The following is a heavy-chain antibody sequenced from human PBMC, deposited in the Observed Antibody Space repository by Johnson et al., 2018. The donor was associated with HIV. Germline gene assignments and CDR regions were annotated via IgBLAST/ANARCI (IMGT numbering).Heavy chain of an antibody. CDR2: IYSGGST. Sequence: MLLVESGGGVVQPGRSLRLSCAASGFTVSNNYMSWVRQPPGKGLEYVSVIYSGGSTYYSDSVKGRFTLSRDNSKNTLYLQMNSLRAEDTAVYYCARVGQLARTHAFDIWGQGTMVTVSS. CDR1: GFTVSNNY. V-gene: IGHV3-66*02. J-gene: IGHJ3*02. D-gene: IGHD6-13*01. CDR3: ARVGQLARTHAFDI.